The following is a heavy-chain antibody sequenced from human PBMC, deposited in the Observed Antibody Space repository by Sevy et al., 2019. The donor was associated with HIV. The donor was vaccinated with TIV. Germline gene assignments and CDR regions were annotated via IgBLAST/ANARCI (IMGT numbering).Heavy chain of an antibody. Sequence: GGSLRLSCAASGFTFSAYYMTWIRQAPGKGLEWVSYISGAGTYTNYGESVKGRFTISRDNSKNSLYLQMNSLRAEDTAVYFCARSRSNYGDYYFDYWGQGILVTVSS. CDR3: ARSRSNYGDYYFDY. CDR2: ISGAGTYT. J-gene: IGHJ4*02. CDR1: GFTFSAYY. V-gene: IGHV3-11*06. D-gene: IGHD4-17*01.